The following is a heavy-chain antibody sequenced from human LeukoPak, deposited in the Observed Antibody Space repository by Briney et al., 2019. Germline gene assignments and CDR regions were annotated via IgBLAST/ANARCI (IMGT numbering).Heavy chain of an antibody. CDR1: GFAVSSNH. Sequence: GGSLRLSCAASGFAVSSNHMNWVRQAPGKGLEWVSVIFNGGSTYYADSVKGRFTISRDNSKNTLYLQINSLRAEDTAVYYCATSIVGLTYDEHFQHWGQGTLVTVSS. J-gene: IGHJ1*01. D-gene: IGHD1-26*01. V-gene: IGHV3-53*01. CDR2: IFNGGST. CDR3: ATSIVGLTYDEHFQH.